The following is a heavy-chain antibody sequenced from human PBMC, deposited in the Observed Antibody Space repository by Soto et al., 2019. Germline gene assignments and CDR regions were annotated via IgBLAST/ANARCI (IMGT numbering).Heavy chain of an antibody. CDR3: ARSVTGTPFDY. Sequence: QVQLVQSGAAVKKPGSSVKVSCKASGGTFSSYTISWVRQAPGQGLEWMGRIIPILGIANYAQKFQGRVTITADKSTSTAYMELSSLRSEDTAVYYCARSVTGTPFDYWGQGTLVTVSS. CDR1: GGTFSSYT. J-gene: IGHJ4*02. V-gene: IGHV1-69*02. D-gene: IGHD1-20*01. CDR2: IIPILGIA.